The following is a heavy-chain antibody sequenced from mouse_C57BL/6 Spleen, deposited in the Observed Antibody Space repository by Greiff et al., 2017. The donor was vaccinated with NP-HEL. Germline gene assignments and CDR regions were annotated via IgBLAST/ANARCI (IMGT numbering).Heavy chain of an antibody. CDR3: ARFGGTTAEGFAY. V-gene: IGHV1-81*01. Sequence: VQLQQSGAELARPGASVKLSCKASGYTFTSYGISWVKQRTGQGLEWIGEIYPRSGNTYYNEKFKGKATLTADKSSSTAYMELRSLTSEDSAVYFCARFGGTTAEGFAYWGQGTLVTVSA. CDR1: GYTFTSYG. CDR2: IYPRSGNT. J-gene: IGHJ3*01. D-gene: IGHD1-2*01.